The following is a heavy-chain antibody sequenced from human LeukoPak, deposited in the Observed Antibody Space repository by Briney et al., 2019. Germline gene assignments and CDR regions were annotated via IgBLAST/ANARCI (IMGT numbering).Heavy chain of an antibody. V-gene: IGHV1-2*04. CDR3: AREGPVVGAYFY. CDR2: INPNSGGT. Sequence: ASVKVSCKASGYTFTGYYMHWVRQAPGQGLEWMGWINPNSGGTNYAQKFQGWVTKTRDTSISTAYMELSRLRSDDTAVYYCAREGPVVGAYFYWGQGTLVTVSS. CDR1: GYTFTGYY. J-gene: IGHJ4*02. D-gene: IGHD1-26*01.